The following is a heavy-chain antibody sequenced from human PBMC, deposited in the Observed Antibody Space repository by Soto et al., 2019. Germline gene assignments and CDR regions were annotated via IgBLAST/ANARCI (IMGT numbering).Heavy chain of an antibody. J-gene: IGHJ6*03. CDR1: GGSISSYY. V-gene: IGHV4-59*01. D-gene: IGHD6-6*01. CDR3: ARDNTEAARPPDYYYYYMDV. Sequence: SLTCTVSGGSISSYYWSWIRQPPGKGLEWIGYIYYSGSTNHNPPLKSRVTISVDTSKNQFSLKLSSVTAADTAVYYCARDNTEAARPPDYYYYYMDVWGKGTTVTVSS. CDR2: IYYSGST.